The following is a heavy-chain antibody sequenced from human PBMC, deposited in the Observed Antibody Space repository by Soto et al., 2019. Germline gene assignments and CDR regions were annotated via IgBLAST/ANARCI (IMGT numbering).Heavy chain of an antibody. V-gene: IGHV1-18*04. Sequence: AAVKVACNASGSTFTSYGISWVRQAPGQGLEWMGWMSAYNANTNYAQKLQGGVTMTTDTSTSTAYMELRSLRSDATAGYYCARGCSGGRCDAGHAFDFSGQGTMVTVS. CDR2: MSAYNANT. J-gene: IGHJ3*01. CDR1: GSTFTSYG. CDR3: ARGCSGGRCDAGHAFDF. D-gene: IGHD2-15*01.